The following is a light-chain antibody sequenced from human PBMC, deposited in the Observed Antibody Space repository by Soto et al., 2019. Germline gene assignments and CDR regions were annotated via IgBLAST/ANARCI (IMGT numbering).Light chain of an antibody. J-gene: IGKJ1*01. V-gene: IGKV1-5*03. CDR1: QSISNW. Sequence: DIQMTQSPSTLSASVGDRLTITCRASQSISNWLAWYQQKPGKAPKLLIYKASSLESGVPSSFSGSGSGTEFTLTISSLQPDDFATYYCQQYNSYPWTFGQGTKVEIK. CDR2: KAS. CDR3: QQYNSYPWT.